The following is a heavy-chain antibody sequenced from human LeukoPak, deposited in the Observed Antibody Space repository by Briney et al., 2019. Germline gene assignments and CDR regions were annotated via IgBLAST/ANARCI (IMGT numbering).Heavy chain of an antibody. CDR2: INSDGSTT. V-gene: IGHV3-74*01. CDR3: ARRSSCSGGSCVHSFDY. J-gene: IGHJ4*02. CDR1: GFTFSSYW. Sequence: GGSLRLPCEASGFTFSSYWMHWVRQVPGKGLVWVSRINSDGSTTTYADSVKGRFTISRDNAKNTLYLQMNSLRAEDTAVYYCARRSSCSGGSCVHSFDYWGQGTLVTVSS. D-gene: IGHD2-15*01.